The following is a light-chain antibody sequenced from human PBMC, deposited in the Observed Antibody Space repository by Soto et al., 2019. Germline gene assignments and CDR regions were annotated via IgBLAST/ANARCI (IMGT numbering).Light chain of an antibody. J-gene: IGKJ1*01. CDR1: QSVSSN. V-gene: IGKV3-15*01. Sequence: EIVMTQSPATLSVSPGERATLSCRASQSVSSNLAWYQQKPGQAPRLLIYGASTRATGIPARFGGSGSGTEFTFPLSSLQSEDFAVYYCQQYNNRPSSRPFGQGTKVEIK. CDR2: GAS. CDR3: QQYNNRPSSRP.